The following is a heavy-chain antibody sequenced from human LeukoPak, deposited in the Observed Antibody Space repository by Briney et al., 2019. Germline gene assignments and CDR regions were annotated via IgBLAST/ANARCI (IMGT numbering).Heavy chain of an antibody. CDR3: ARRSGIDKGNFDY. Sequence: GGSLRLSCVASGFTFNNYAMAWVRQAPGKGLEWVSAITGSGASMSYADSVKGRFTISRDTSKSRVYLQMNSLRDEDTAIYYCARRSGIDKGNFDYWGQGTLVTVSS. CDR2: ITGSGASM. CDR1: GFTFNNYA. J-gene: IGHJ4*02. V-gene: IGHV3-23*01. D-gene: IGHD3-10*01.